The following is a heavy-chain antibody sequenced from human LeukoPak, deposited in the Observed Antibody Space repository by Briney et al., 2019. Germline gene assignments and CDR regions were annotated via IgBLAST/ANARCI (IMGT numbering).Heavy chain of an antibody. V-gene: IGHV3-11*04. CDR3: ARDPPDIVVVPAARLLFDP. CDR2: ISSSGSTI. D-gene: IGHD2-2*01. J-gene: IGHJ5*02. Sequence: GGSLRLSCAASGFTFSDYYMSWIRQAPGKGLEWVSYISSSGSTIYYADSVKGRFTISRDNAKNSLYLQMNSLRAEDTAVYYCARDPPDIVVVPAARLLFDPWGQGTLVTVSS. CDR1: GFTFSDYY.